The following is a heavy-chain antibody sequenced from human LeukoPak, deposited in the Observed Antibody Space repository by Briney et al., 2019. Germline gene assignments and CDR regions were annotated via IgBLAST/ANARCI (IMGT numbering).Heavy chain of an antibody. Sequence: GGSLRLSCAASGFIFSTYSMNWVRQAPGKGLQWVSYISSSGSTMYYADSVKGRFTISRDNAKNSLYLQMNSLRTEDTAIYYCIKDIRPGGMDVWGQGTTVTVSS. V-gene: IGHV3-48*04. CDR3: IKDIRPGGMDV. CDR1: GFIFSTYS. D-gene: IGHD2-15*01. J-gene: IGHJ6*02. CDR2: ISSSGSTM.